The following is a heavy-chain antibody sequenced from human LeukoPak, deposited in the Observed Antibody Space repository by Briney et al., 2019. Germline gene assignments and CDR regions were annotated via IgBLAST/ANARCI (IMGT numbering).Heavy chain of an antibody. CDR2: IYTSGST. CDR3: ARNDWAGSLYFDL. D-gene: IGHD1-1*01. V-gene: IGHV4-61*02. J-gene: IGHJ2*01. CDR1: GGSISSGSYY. Sequence: SQTLSLTCTVSGGSISSGSYYWSWIRQPAGKGLEWIGRIYTSGSTNYNPSLKSRVTISVDTSKKQFSLKLSSVTAADTAVYYCARNDWAGSLYFDLWGRGTRVTVSS.